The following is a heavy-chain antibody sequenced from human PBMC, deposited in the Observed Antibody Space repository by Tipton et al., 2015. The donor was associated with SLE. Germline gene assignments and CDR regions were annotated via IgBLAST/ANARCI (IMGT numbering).Heavy chain of an antibody. CDR3: ARESTVTTPYFDY. V-gene: IGHV1-18*01. CDR2: ISAYNGNT. Sequence: QSGAEVKKPGASVKVSCKASGYTFTSYGISWVRQAPGQGLEWMGWISAYNGNTNYAQKFQGRVTMTRDTSISTAYMELSRLRSDDTAVYYCARESTVTTPYFDYWGQGTLVTVSS. D-gene: IGHD4-11*01. J-gene: IGHJ4*02. CDR1: GYTFTSYG.